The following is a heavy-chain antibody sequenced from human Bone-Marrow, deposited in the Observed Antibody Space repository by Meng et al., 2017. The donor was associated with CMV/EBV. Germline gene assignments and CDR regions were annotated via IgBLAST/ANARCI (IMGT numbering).Heavy chain of an antibody. V-gene: IGHV2-70D*14. Sequence: GPTLVKPTQTLTLTCTFSGFSLSTSGMRVSSIRQPPGKALEWLARIDWDDDKFYITSLKTRLTISKDTSKNQVVLTMTNMDPVDKATYYCARIQPYYYSSGSYFDYWGQGPLVTVSS. CDR2: IDWDDDK. J-gene: IGHJ4*02. D-gene: IGHD3-10*01. CDR3: ARIQPYYYSSGSYFDY. CDR1: GFSLSTSGMR.